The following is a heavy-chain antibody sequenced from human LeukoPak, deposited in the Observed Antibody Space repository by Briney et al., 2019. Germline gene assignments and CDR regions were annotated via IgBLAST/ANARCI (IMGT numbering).Heavy chain of an antibody. V-gene: IGHV4-34*01. CDR2: TNHSGST. CDR1: GGSFSGYY. J-gene: IGHJ4*02. D-gene: IGHD2-2*01. Sequence: SETLSLTCAVYGGSFSGYYWSWIRQPPGKGLEWIGETNHSGSTNYNPSLKSRVTISVDTSKNQFSLKLSSVTAADTAVYYCARDPSKYQLLLGRPFDYWGQGTLVTVSS. CDR3: ARDPSKYQLLLGRPFDY.